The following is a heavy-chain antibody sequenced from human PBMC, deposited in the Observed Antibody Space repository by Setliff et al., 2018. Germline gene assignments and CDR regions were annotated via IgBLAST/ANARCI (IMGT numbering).Heavy chain of an antibody. Sequence: HPGGSLRLSCAASGFRISFHEYWMFWVRQAPGKGLEWVARIDKDGSSTVYADSVKGRFTISRDNVKKMLYLQMDSLRTEDTAVYYCTREHTPWVGASHHDCWGQGTQGTSPQ. CDR2: IDKDGSST. CDR1: GFRISFHEYW. CDR3: TREHTPWVGASHHDC. V-gene: IGHV3-74*01. J-gene: IGHJ4*02. D-gene: IGHD1-26*01.